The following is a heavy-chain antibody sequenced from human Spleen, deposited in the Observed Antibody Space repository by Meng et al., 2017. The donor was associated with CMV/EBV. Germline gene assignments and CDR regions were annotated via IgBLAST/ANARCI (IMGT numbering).Heavy chain of an antibody. CDR1: GYSFTNSW. J-gene: IGHJ4*02. D-gene: IGHD4-11*01. Sequence: SCQVSGYSFTNSWIGWVRQMPGKGLEWMGIIYPGDSDGRYSPSFQGQVTISADKSISTTYLQWSSLKASDTAMYYCARRDYSDYHFDYWGQGTLVTVSS. CDR2: IYPGDSDG. CDR3: ARRDYSDYHFDY. V-gene: IGHV5-51*01.